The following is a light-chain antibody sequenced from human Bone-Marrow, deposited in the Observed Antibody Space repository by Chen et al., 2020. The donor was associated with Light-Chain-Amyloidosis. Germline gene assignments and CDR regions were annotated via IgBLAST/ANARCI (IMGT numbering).Light chain of an antibody. CDR1: SSDVGGDNH. CDR3: SSYTITNTLV. J-gene: IGLJ1*01. Sequence: QSARTHPASVSGSTGQSITISCTGTSSDVGGDNHVSWYQQHPDKAPKLMIYEVTNRPSWVPGRFSGSKSDNTASLTMSGLQTEDEADYFCSSYTITNTLVFGSGTRVTVL. CDR2: EVT. V-gene: IGLV2-14*01.